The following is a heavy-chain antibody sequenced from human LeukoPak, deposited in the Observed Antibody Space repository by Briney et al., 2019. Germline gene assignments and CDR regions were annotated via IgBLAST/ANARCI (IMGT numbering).Heavy chain of an antibody. J-gene: IGHJ4*02. CDR2: IWYDGSNK. CDR1: GITFSSYG. Sequence: GGSLRLSCAASGITFSSYGMHWVRQAPGKGLEWVALIWYDGSNKFYADSVKGRFTISRDNSKNTLYLQMNSLRAEDTAVYYCAKRAARPAYYFDFWGQGTLVTISS. D-gene: IGHD6-6*01. V-gene: IGHV3-33*06. CDR3: AKRAARPAYYFDF.